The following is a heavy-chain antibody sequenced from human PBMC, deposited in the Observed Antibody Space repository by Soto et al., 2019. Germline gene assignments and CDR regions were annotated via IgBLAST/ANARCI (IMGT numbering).Heavy chain of an antibody. CDR1: GGSISSGDYY. J-gene: IGHJ4*02. CDR2: IYYSGST. D-gene: IGHD6-13*01. Sequence: QVPLQESGPGLVKPSQTLSLTCTVSGGSISSGDYYWSWIRQPPGKGLEWIGYIYYSGSTYYNPSLKSRVTISVDTSKNQFSLKLSSVTAADTAVYYCARKQQLVDYYFDYWGQGTLVTVSS. V-gene: IGHV4-30-4*01. CDR3: ARKQQLVDYYFDY.